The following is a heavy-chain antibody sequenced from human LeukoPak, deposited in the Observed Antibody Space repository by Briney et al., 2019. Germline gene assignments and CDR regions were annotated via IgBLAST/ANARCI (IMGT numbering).Heavy chain of an antibody. J-gene: IGHJ4*02. CDR2: INPNSGGT. Sequence: GASVKVSCKASGYTFTGYYMHWVRQAPGQGLEWMGWINPNSGGTNYAQKFQGRVTMTRDTSISTAYMELSRLRSDDTAVYYCARDYDSSGYYMGSTDYWGQGTLVTVSS. V-gene: IGHV1-2*02. CDR1: GYTFTGYY. D-gene: IGHD3-22*01. CDR3: ARDYDSSGYYMGSTDY.